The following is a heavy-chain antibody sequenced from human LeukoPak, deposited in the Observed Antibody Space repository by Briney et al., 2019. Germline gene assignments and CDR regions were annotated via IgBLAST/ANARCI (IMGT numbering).Heavy chain of an antibody. CDR2: INSDGSST. CDR3: ARGSRRGYCSGGSCSRPFDY. Sequence: GGSLRLSCAASGFTFSSYWMHWVRQAPGKGLVWVSRINSDGSSTSYADSVKGRFTISRDNAKNTLYLQMNSLRAEDTAVYYCARGSRRGYCSGGSCSRPFDYWGQGTLVTVSS. CDR1: GFTFSSYW. J-gene: IGHJ4*02. V-gene: IGHV3-74*01. D-gene: IGHD2-15*01.